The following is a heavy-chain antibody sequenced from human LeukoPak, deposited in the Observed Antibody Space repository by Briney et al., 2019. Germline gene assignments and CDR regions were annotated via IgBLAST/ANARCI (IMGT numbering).Heavy chain of an antibody. Sequence: GGSLRLSCVGSGFSLDDYAMHWVRQVPGKGLEWVPSISWDSGNQAYTDSVKGRLTISRDNDKNSLYLQMNSLRPEDTALYYCVKDMGFDLLKDAFHVWGQGTLVTVSS. CDR1: GFSLDDYA. V-gene: IGHV3-9*01. D-gene: IGHD3-9*01. J-gene: IGHJ3*01. CDR2: ISWDSGNQ. CDR3: VKDMGFDLLKDAFHV.